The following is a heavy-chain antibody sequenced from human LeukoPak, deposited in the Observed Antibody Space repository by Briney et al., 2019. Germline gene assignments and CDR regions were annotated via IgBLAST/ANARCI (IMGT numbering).Heavy chain of an antibody. J-gene: IGHJ4*02. V-gene: IGHV1-8*02. Sequence: ASVKVSCKASGYTFTSYDINWVRQATGQGLEWMGWLNPHSGNTGYSQNFQGRVIMTSNTSINTAYMELNNLRSEDTAVYYCARGVRIDGSGSDYWGQGTLVTVSS. CDR1: GYTFTSYD. CDR2: LNPHSGNT. CDR3: ARGVRIDGSGSDY. D-gene: IGHD3-10*01.